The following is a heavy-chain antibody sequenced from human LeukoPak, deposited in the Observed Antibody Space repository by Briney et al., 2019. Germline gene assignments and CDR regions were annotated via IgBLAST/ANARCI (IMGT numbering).Heavy chain of an antibody. CDR3: AHRKNYYGSSVFDN. Sequence: SGPTLVNPTQTLTLTCTFSGFSLNTRGVGVGWIRQPPGRALEWLALIYWDDDRRYSPSLKSRLTITKDTSKNQVVLTMTNMDPVDTATYFCAHRKNYYGSSVFDNWGQGTLVTVSS. V-gene: IGHV2-5*02. CDR1: GFSLNTRGVG. D-gene: IGHD3-22*01. J-gene: IGHJ4*02. CDR2: IYWDDDR.